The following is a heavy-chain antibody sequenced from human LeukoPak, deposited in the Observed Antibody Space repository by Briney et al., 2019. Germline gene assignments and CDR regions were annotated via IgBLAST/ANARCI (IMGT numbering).Heavy chain of an antibody. CDR1: GYSVTVCY. V-gene: IGHV1-2*02. J-gene: IGHJ5*02. CDR2: INPNSGGT. D-gene: IGHD1-14*01. CDR3: ARHHVVRGGWFDP. Sequence: ASVKVSFNASGYSVTVCYMHWVRQAPGQGLEWMGWINPNSGGTNYAQKFQGRVTMTRDTSISTAYMELSRLRSDDTAVYYCARHHVVRGGWFDPWGQGTLVTVSS.